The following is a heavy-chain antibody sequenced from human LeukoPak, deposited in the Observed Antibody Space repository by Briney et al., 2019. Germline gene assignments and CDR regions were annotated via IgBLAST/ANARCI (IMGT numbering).Heavy chain of an antibody. CDR1: GFTFTDYA. J-gene: IGHJ4*02. CDR2: ILATRGNT. D-gene: IGHD2-15*01. CDR3: AHIVVVVAATRRDFDY. V-gene: IGHV3-23*01. Sequence: GGSLRLSCAASGFTFTDYAMTWVRQAPGRGLEWVSAILATRGNTYYTDSVKGRFTISRDNCKNTLYLQMNSLRAEDTAVYYCAHIVVVVAATRRDFDYWGQGTLVTVSS.